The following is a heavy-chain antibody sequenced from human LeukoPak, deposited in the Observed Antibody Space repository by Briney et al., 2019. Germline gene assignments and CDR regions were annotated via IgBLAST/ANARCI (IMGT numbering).Heavy chain of an antibody. CDR1: GFTFSSYA. D-gene: IGHD1-20*01. CDR2: ISGSGGST. V-gene: IGHV3-23*01. Sequence: GGSLRLSCAASGFTFSSYAMSWVRQAPGKGLEWVSAISGSGGSTYYADSVKGRFTISRDNSKNTLYLQMNSLRAEDTAVYYCAKDRKKSITGTGDAFDIWGQGTMVTVSS. J-gene: IGHJ3*02. CDR3: AKDRKKSITGTGDAFDI.